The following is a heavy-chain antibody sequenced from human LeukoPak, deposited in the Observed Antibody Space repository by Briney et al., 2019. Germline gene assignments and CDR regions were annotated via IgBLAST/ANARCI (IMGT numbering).Heavy chain of an antibody. Sequence: SETLSLTCTVSGGSISSGSYYWSWIRQPAGKGLEWIGRIYTSGSTNYNPSLKSRVTISLDTSKNQFSLKLSSVTAADTAVYYCARDTSSGWNTWSQGTLVTVSS. CDR3: ARDTSSGWNT. D-gene: IGHD6-19*01. V-gene: IGHV4-61*02. CDR2: IYTSGST. J-gene: IGHJ5*02. CDR1: GGSISSGSYY.